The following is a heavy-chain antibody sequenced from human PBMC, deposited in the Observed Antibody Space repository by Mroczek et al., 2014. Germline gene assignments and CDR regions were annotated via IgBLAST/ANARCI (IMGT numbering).Heavy chain of an antibody. J-gene: IGHJ6*04. V-gene: IGHV4-4*07. CDR3: AREERDIVVVPAGLNMDV. D-gene: IGHD2-2*01. CDR2: IYTSGST. Sequence: QVQLQESGPGLVKPSETLSLTCTVSGGSISSYYWSWIRQPAGKGLEWIGRIYTSGSTNYNPPLKSRVTMSVDTSKNQFSLKLSSVTAADTAVYYCAREERDIVVVPAGLNMDVWGKGTTVTVSS. CDR1: GGSISSYY.